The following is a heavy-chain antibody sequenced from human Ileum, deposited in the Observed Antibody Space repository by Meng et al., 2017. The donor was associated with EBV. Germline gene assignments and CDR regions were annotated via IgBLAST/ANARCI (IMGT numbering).Heavy chain of an antibody. J-gene: IGHJ4*02. D-gene: IGHD4-17*01. CDR2: IFYRGNT. V-gene: IGHV4-39*07. CDR3: VSAYDYGDYEAFAY. Sequence: RRQEAGPGLVRPSGTRSRTCIVSGDSLGSSNYYWGWIRQSPGKALECIGTIFYRGNTFYNPSLKTRLTISVDTSKNEFSLNLKSVTAADTAVYYCVSAYDYGDYEAFAYWGLGSLVTVSS. CDR1: GDSLGSSNYY.